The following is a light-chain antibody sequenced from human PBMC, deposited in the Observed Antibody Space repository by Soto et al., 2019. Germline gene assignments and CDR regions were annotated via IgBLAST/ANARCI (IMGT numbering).Light chain of an antibody. CDR1: SSNIGAGYD. Sequence: QSVLKQPPSVSGAPGQRVTISCTGSSSNIGAGYDVHWYQQLPGTAPKLLIYGNSNRPSGVPDRFSGSKSGTSASLAITGLQADDEADYYCQSYDSSLSGSGFGGGTQLTVL. J-gene: IGLJ7*01. CDR2: GNS. V-gene: IGLV1-40*01. CDR3: QSYDSSLSGSG.